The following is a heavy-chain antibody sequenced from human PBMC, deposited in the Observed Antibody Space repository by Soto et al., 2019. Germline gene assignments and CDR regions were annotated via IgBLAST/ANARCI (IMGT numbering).Heavy chain of an antibody. CDR1: GYTFTGYY. CDR3: ARVISVPAARGNYYYYYGMDV. J-gene: IGHJ6*02. V-gene: IGHV1-2*02. CDR2: INPNSGGT. D-gene: IGHD2-2*01. Sequence: GASVKVSCKASGYTFTGYYMHWVRQAPGQGVEWMGWINPNSGGTNYAQKFHGRVTMTRDTSISTAYMELSRLRSDDTAVYYCARVISVPAARGNYYYYYGMDVWGQGTTVTVSS.